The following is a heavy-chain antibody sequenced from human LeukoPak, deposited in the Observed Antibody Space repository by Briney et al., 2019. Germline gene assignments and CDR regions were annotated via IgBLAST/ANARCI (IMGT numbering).Heavy chain of an antibody. J-gene: IGHJ1*01. CDR1: GYSFTSYW. V-gene: IGHV5-51*01. CDR2: IYPGDSDT. D-gene: IGHD3-22*01. Sequence: NRGESLKISCKGSGYSFTSYWIGWVRQMPGKGLEWMGIIYPGDSDTRYSPSFQGQVTISADKSISTAYLQWSSLKASDTAMYYCARPYSSGYSPPGYFQHWGQGTLVTVSS. CDR3: ARPYSSGYSPPGYFQH.